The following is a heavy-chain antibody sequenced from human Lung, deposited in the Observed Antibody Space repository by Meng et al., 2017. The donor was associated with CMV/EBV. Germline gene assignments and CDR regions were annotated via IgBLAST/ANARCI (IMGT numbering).Heavy chain of an antibody. CDR2: IKSKTDGETA. V-gene: IGHV3-15*01. J-gene: IGHJ4*02. CDR1: GFTFSNAW. Sequence: VQLVESGGDSVKTGGSLSLSCAGSGFTFSNAWMSWVRQAPGKGLEWVGRIKSKTDGETADYNAPVKGRFTISRDDSKNTLYLQMNSLKTEDTAIYYCIWNDLGDYWGQGTLVTVSS. CDR3: IWNDLGDY. D-gene: IGHD1-1*01.